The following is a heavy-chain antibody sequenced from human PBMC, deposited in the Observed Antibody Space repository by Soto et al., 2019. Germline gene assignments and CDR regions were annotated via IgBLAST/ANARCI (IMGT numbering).Heavy chain of an antibody. Sequence: SVKVSCKASGYTFTSYAMHWVRQAPGQRLEWMGWINAGNGNTKYSQKFQGRVTITRDTSASTAYMELSSLRSEDTAVYYCAREEVSGWYHDAFDIWGQGTMVTVSS. CDR2: INAGNGNT. CDR1: GYTFTSYA. J-gene: IGHJ3*02. V-gene: IGHV1-3*01. D-gene: IGHD6-19*01. CDR3: AREEVSGWYHDAFDI.